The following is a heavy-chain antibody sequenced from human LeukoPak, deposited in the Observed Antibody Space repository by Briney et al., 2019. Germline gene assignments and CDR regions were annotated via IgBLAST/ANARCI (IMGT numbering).Heavy chain of an antibody. CDR3: VGGRDTTFGVLFTRTYYFDY. V-gene: IGHV4-39*01. D-gene: IGHD3-3*01. CDR1: DGSISSSSYY. Sequence: RPSETLSLTCTVSDGSISSSSYYWGWIRQPPGKGLEWIGSIYSSGSTYYKPSLESRVTISVDTSKNQFSLKVTSVTAADTAVYYCVGGRDTTFGVLFTRTYYFDYWGQGTLVTVSS. J-gene: IGHJ4*02. CDR2: IYSSGST.